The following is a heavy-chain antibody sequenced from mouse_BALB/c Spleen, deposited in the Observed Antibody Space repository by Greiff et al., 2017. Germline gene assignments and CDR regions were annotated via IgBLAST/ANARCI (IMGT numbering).Heavy chain of an antibody. Sequence: QVQLKESGPELVKPGASVRISCKASGYTFTSYYIHWVKQRPGQGLEWIGWIYPGNVNTKYNEKFKGKATLTADKSSSTAYMQLSSLTSEDSAVYFCATNYYGSSPYFDVWGAGTTVTVSS. J-gene: IGHJ1*01. CDR1: GYTFTSYY. V-gene: IGHV1S56*01. D-gene: IGHD1-1*01. CDR2: IYPGNVNT. CDR3: ATNYYGSSPYFDV.